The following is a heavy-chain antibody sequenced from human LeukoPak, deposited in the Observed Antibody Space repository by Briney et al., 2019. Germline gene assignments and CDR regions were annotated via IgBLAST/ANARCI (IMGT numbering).Heavy chain of an antibody. Sequence: EGSLRLSCAASGFTFSTYTVSWVRQPPGKGLEWVSAISGSGGYTYYADSVKGRFALSRDNSKNTLYLQMNSLRAEDTAVYYCAKSSEDGDWYFDLWGRGALVTVSS. V-gene: IGHV3-23*01. CDR1: GFTFSTYT. CDR2: ISGSGGYT. CDR3: AKSSEDGDWYFDL. D-gene: IGHD4-17*01. J-gene: IGHJ2*01.